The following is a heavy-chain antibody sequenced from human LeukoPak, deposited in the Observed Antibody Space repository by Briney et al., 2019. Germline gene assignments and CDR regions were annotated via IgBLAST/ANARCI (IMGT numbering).Heavy chain of an antibody. V-gene: IGHV3-30*04. CDR1: GFTFSSYA. CDR3: ARAYSGYELYFDY. D-gene: IGHD5-12*01. J-gene: IGHJ4*02. Sequence: PGGSLRLSCAASGFTFSSYAMHWVRQAPGKGLEWVAVISYDGSNKYYADSVKGRFTISRDNSKNTLYLQMNSLRAEDTGVYYCARAYSGYELYFDYWGQGTLVTVSS. CDR2: ISYDGSNK.